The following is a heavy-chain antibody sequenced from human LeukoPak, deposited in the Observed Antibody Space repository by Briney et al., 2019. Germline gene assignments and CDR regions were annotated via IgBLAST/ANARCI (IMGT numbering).Heavy chain of an antibody. CDR3: ARAPVWAYGMDV. CDR1: GGSISSSSSY. J-gene: IGHJ6*02. V-gene: IGHV4-39*01. CDR2: IYYSGST. Sequence: SETLSLTCTVSGGSISSSSSYWAWIRQPPGKGREWIGNIYYSGSTYYNPSLKSRVTISVDTSKNQFSLKLSSVTAADTAVYYCARAPVWAYGMDVWGQGTTVTVSS. D-gene: IGHD3-16*01.